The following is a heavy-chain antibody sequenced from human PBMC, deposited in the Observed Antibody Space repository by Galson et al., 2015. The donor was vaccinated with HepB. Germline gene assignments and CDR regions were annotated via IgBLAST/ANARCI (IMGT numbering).Heavy chain of an antibody. D-gene: IGHD6-13*01. CDR2: IYSGGST. Sequence: SLRLSCAASGFTVSSNYMSWVRQAPGKGLEWVPVIYSGGSTYYAESVKGRFTISRDNSKNTLYLQMNSLRAEDTAVYYCARDGYSSSWYVRYFDLWGRGTLVTVSS. V-gene: IGHV3-66*01. CDR1: GFTVSSNY. CDR3: ARDGYSSSWYVRYFDL. J-gene: IGHJ2*01.